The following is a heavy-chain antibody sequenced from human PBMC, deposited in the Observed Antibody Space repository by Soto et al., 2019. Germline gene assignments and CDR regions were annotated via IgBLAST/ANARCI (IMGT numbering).Heavy chain of an antibody. Sequence: ASVKVSCKASGHTFTSYGISWVRQAPGQGLEWMGWISAYNGNPNYAQNLQGRVTMTTDTSTSSVYMELRSLRSDDTAVYYCARDSDHYDFLTGHDYWGQGTLVTVSS. CDR3: ARDSDHYDFLTGHDY. J-gene: IGHJ4*02. CDR1: GHTFTSYG. D-gene: IGHD3-9*01. CDR2: ISAYNGNP. V-gene: IGHV1-18*01.